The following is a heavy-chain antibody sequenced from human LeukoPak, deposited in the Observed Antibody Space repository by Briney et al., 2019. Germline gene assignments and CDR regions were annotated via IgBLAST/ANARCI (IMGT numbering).Heavy chain of an antibody. CDR1: GYRFTTYW. D-gene: IGHD5-12*01. CDR2: IYPGDSDT. J-gene: IGHJ4*02. Sequence: GESLKISCKASGYRFTTYWIGWVRQMPGKGLEWMRIIYPGDSDTRYSPSFEGQVTISADKSITTAYLQWSSLKASDTAMYYCARQITDQSSGYDSIDYWGQGTLVTVSS. V-gene: IGHV5-51*01. CDR3: ARQITDQSSGYDSIDY.